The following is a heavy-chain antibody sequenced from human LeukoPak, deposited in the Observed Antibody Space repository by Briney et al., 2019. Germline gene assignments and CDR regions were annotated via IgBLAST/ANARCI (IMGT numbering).Heavy chain of an antibody. Sequence: ASVKVSCKASGYTFTGYYMHWVRQAPGQGLEWMGWINPNSGGTNYAQKFQGRVTMTRDTSISTAYMELSRLRSDDTAVYYCARDRSRGSLAVAGLYWGQGTLVTVSS. CDR3: ARDRSRGSLAVAGLY. CDR2: INPNSGGT. V-gene: IGHV1-2*02. D-gene: IGHD6-19*01. J-gene: IGHJ4*02. CDR1: GYTFTGYY.